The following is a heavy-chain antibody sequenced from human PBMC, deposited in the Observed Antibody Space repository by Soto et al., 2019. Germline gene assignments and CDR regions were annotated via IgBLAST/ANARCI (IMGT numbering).Heavy chain of an antibody. Sequence: SETLSLTCTVCGDSISGVAYYWSWIRQHPGKGLEWIGYIYYTGSTYYNPSLKSRVTISLDTSKNQFSLKLSPVTAADTAVYYCAIDTGYYGGYNWFDPWGQGTLVTVSS. J-gene: IGHJ5*02. D-gene: IGHD3-3*01. CDR1: GDSISGVAYY. V-gene: IGHV4-31*03. CDR3: AIDTGYYGGYNWFDP. CDR2: IYYTGST.